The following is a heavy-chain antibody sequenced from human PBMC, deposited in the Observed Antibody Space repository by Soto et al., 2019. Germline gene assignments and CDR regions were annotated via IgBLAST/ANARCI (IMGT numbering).Heavy chain of an antibody. CDR1: GCTFTSSA. CDR3: AADSSYLHQLVRGYHYYVSAV. CDR2: IVVGSGNT. V-gene: IGHV1-58*01. Sequence: ASVKVSCKSSGCTFTSSAVQWVRQARGQRLEGIGWIVVGSGNTNYAEKFQERVTITRDMSTSTAYMELSSLRSEDTAVYHCAADSSYLHQLVRGYHYYVSAVCSRG. D-gene: IGHD6-13*01. J-gene: IGHJ6*02.